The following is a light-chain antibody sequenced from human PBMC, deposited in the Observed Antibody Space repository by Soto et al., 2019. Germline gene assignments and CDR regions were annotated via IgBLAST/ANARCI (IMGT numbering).Light chain of an antibody. J-gene: IGKJ1*01. CDR1: QSVRTS. CDR2: DAS. Sequence: EIVLTQSPATLSLSPGERATLSCRASQSVRTSLAWYQQQPGQAPRLLIYDASNKATGIPARFSGSGSGTDFTLTISSLDPKDFATYYCLQHNSYPWTFGQGTKVEIK. CDR3: LQHNSYPWT. V-gene: IGKV3-11*01.